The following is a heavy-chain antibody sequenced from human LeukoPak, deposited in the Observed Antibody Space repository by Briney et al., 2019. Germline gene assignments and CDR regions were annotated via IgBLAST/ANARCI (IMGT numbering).Heavy chain of an antibody. CDR1: GYTFTNYT. CDR2: IDTNTGNP. J-gene: IGHJ6*02. Sequence: ASVKVSCKASGYTFTNYTLNWVRQAPGQGLEWMGWIDTNTGNPTYAQGFTGRFVFSLDTSVSTAYLQISSLKAEDTAVYYCAISIAAAGVYYYYGMDVWGQGTTVTVSS. V-gene: IGHV7-4-1*02. CDR3: AISIAAAGVYYYYGMDV. D-gene: IGHD6-13*01.